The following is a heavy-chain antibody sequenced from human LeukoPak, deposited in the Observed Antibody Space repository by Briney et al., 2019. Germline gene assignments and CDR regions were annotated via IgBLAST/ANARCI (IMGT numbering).Heavy chain of an antibody. V-gene: IGHV3-74*01. D-gene: IGHD2-2*01. CDR3: AKDFSGIVVVPSAILDY. CDR2: ISSDGSST. CDR1: GFTFSSYW. Sequence: GGSLRLSCAASGFTFSSYWMHWVRQAPGKGLVWVSRISSDGSSTTYADSVKGRFTISRDNAKNTLYLQMNSLRAEDTAVYYCAKDFSGIVVVPSAILDYWGQGTLVTVSS. J-gene: IGHJ4*02.